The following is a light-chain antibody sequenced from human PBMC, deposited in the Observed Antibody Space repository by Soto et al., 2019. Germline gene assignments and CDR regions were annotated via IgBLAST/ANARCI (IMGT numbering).Light chain of an antibody. CDR3: QKYNSAPWT. J-gene: IGKJ1*01. Sequence: DMQMTQSPSSLSASVGDRVTITWRASQGISNYLDWYQQKPGKVPKLLIYAASTLRSGVPSRFSGSGSGTDFTLTISSLQTEDVETYYCQKYNSAPWTFGHGTKVDIK. V-gene: IGKV1-27*01. CDR2: AAS. CDR1: QGISNY.